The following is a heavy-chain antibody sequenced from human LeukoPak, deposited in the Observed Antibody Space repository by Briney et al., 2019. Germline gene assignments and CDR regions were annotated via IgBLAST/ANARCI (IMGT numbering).Heavy chain of an antibody. V-gene: IGHV4-59*08. CDR3: ARHGYCSGGSCYSWGYYYYMDV. J-gene: IGHJ6*03. Sequence: SETLSLTCTVSGGSISSYYWSWIRQPPGKGLEWIGYIYYSGSTNYNPSLMSRVTIFVDTSKNQFSLKLSPVTAADTAVYYCARHGYCSGGSCYSWGYYYYMDVWGKGTTVTISS. CDR1: GGSISSYY. D-gene: IGHD2-15*01. CDR2: IYYSGST.